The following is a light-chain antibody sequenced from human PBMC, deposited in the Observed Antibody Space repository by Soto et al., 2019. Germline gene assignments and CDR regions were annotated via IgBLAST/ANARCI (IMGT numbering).Light chain of an antibody. Sequence: DIQMTQSPSTLAASIGDRVTITCRASPSINVRLAWYQQKPGRSPKLLIYDESFLESGVPSRFSGSGSGTDFNLTISSLRPDDFATFYCQQYKVYPYTFGQGTRLDIQ. CDR2: DES. J-gene: IGKJ2*01. V-gene: IGKV1-5*01. CDR1: PSINVR. CDR3: QQYKVYPYT.